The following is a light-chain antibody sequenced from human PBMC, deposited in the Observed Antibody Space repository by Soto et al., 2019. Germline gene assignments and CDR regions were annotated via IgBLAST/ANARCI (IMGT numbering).Light chain of an antibody. Sequence: DIQMTQSPSTLSAFVGDRVTITCRASQSIGSWLAWYQQKPGKAPNLLIYMASNLESGVPSRFSASGSGTEFTLTISSLQPDDVAIYYCQHYNSYPLTFGGGTKVEIK. V-gene: IGKV1-5*03. CDR3: QHYNSYPLT. J-gene: IGKJ4*01. CDR2: MAS. CDR1: QSIGSW.